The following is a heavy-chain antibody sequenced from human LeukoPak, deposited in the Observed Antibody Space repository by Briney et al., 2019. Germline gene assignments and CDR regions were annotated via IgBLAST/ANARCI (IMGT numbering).Heavy chain of an antibody. V-gene: IGHV1-18*01. Sequence: ASVKVSCKASGYTFTSYAISWVRQAPGQGLEWMGWISAYNGNTDYAQKLQGRVTMTTDTSTSTAYMELRSLRSDDTAVYYCARARCSSTSCLFDIRGQGTMVTVSS. J-gene: IGHJ3*02. CDR1: GYTFTSYA. CDR2: ISAYNGNT. CDR3: ARARCSSTSCLFDI. D-gene: IGHD2-2*01.